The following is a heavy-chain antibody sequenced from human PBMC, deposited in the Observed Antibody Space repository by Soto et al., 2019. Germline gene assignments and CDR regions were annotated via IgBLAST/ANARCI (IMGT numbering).Heavy chain of an antibody. CDR1: GFTFSSYA. J-gene: IGHJ4*02. V-gene: IGHV3-30-3*01. D-gene: IGHD2-2*01. CDR3: ARDPNIVVVPAAMYDY. Sequence: GGSLRLSCAASGFTFSSYAMHWVRQAPGKGLEWVAVISYDGSNKYYADSVKGRFTISRDNSKNTLYLQMNSLRAEDTAVYYCARDPNIVVVPAAMYDYWGQGTLVTVSS. CDR2: ISYDGSNK.